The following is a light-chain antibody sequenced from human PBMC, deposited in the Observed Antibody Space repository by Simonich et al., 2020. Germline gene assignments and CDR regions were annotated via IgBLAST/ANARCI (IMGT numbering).Light chain of an antibody. CDR2: DVR. CDR1: SSDVGGYNY. Sequence: QSALTQPRSVSGSPGQSVTISCTGTSSDVGGYNYVSWYQQHPGKAPKLMIYDVRNRPAGVSNRFAGSKSGHTASLTISGLQAEDEADYYCSSYTSSSTFWVFGGGTKLTVL. J-gene: IGLJ3*02. V-gene: IGLV2-14*03. CDR3: SSYTSSSTFWV.